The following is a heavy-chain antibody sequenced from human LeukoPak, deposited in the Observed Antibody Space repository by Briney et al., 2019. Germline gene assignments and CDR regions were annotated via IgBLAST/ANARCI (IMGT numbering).Heavy chain of an antibody. CDR3: ARVGDCGRASCYAIDY. J-gene: IGHJ4*02. D-gene: IGHD2-2*01. Sequence: GGTLRLSCAASGFTVSSNYMSWVRQAPGKGLEWVSIIYSGGSTYYTDSVRGRVIISRDISKNTLYLQMNSLRAEDTAVYYCARVGDCGRASCYAIDYWGQGTVVTVSS. V-gene: IGHV3-66*01. CDR2: IYSGGST. CDR1: GFTVSSNY.